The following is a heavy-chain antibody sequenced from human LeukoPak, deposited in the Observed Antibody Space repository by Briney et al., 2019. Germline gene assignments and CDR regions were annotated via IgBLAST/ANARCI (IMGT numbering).Heavy chain of an antibody. V-gene: IGHV3-23*01. CDR3: SCLYVFYYFDY. D-gene: IGHD2-2*02. Sequence: GGSLRLSCAASGFTFSSYAMSWVRQAPGKGLEWVSAISGSGGSTYYADSVKGRFTISRDNSKNTLYLQMNSLRAEDTAVYYCSCLYVFYYFDYWGQGTLVTVSS. J-gene: IGHJ4*02. CDR1: GFTFSSYA. CDR2: ISGSGGST.